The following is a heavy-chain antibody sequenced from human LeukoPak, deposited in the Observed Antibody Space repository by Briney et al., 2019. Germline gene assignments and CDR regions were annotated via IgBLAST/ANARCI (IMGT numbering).Heavy chain of an antibody. J-gene: IGHJ4*01. Sequence: SETLSLTCTVSGGSISSSTYYWGWIRQPPGKGLEWIGIIYHRGNTYYNPSLKSRVTISVDTSRDQFSLRLTSATAADTAVYFCASVGLLSTSGGVNSGQFDLWGHGTLVTVSS. CDR2: IYHRGNT. D-gene: IGHD3-16*01. CDR3: ASVGLLSTSGGVNSGQFDL. V-gene: IGHV4-39*01. CDR1: GGSISSSTYY.